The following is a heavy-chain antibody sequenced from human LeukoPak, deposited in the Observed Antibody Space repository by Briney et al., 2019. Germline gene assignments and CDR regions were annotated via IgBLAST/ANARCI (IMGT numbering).Heavy chain of an antibody. CDR2: IYSGGGT. CDR3: AKALRAYSYDY. D-gene: IGHD5-18*01. J-gene: IGHJ4*02. V-gene: IGHV3-53*01. Sequence: RPGGSLRLSCAASGFTVSSIYMSWVRQAPGKGREWVSVIYSGGGTDYADSVKGRFTISRDISKNTLYLQLNSLRVEDTAVYYCAKALRAYSYDYWGQGALVTVSS. CDR1: GFTVSSIY.